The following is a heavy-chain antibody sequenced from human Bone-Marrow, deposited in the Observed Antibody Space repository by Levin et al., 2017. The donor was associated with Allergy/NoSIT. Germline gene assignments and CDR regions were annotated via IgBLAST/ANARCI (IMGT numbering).Heavy chain of an antibody. CDR3: ARGFTGTTN. D-gene: IGHD1-1*01. V-gene: IGHV4-59*01. Sequence: SETLSLTCSVSGGPISYEYWSWIRQPPGKGLEWIGYVYYTGNSRYNSSLKSRVTISVDTSKNQFSLRLSSVTAADTAVYYCARGFTGTTNWGQGTLVTVSS. CDR1: GGPISYEY. CDR2: VYYTGNS. J-gene: IGHJ4*02.